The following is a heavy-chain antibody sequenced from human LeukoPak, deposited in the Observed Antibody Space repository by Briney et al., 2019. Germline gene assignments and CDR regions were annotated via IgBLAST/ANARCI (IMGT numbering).Heavy chain of an antibody. CDR2: ISGSGGST. Sequence: GGSLRLSCAASGFTFADYAMSWVRQAPGKGLEWVSGISGSGGSTYYADSVKGRFTISRDNSKNTLYLQMNSLRPEDTAVYYCARARSIVGVSPFQHWGQGTLVTVSS. D-gene: IGHD1-26*01. V-gene: IGHV3-23*01. J-gene: IGHJ1*01. CDR1: GFTFADYA. CDR3: ARARSIVGVSPFQH.